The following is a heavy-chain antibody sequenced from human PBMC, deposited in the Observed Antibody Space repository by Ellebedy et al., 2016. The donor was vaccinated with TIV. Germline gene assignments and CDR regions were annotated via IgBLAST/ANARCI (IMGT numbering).Heavy chain of an antibody. Sequence: GESLKISCAASGFSFRSYAMHWVRQSPGKVLEWMAFMWYDGTDESYAESVEGRFSISRDNSKNTLYLHMQSLRAEETAIYYCARDSRGRWTPFDHWGQGTVVAGSS. D-gene: IGHD4-23*01. V-gene: IGHV3-33*01. J-gene: IGHJ4*02. CDR1: GFSFRSYA. CDR2: MWYDGTDE. CDR3: ARDSRGRWTPFDH.